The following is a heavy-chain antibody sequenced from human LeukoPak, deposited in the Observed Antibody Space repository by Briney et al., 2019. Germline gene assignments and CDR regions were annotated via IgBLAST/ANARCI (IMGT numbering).Heavy chain of an antibody. CDR3: VRSPIGASAY. CDR2: ISPNNGDT. D-gene: IGHD3-10*01. V-gene: IGHV1-2*02. CDR1: GYTFTDSY. Sequence: GASVKVSCKPSGYTFTDSYTHWVRQAPGVGLQWMGWISPNNGDTKYAEDFQDRVTMTRDTSINTAYMELTGLTPDDTAVYYCVRSPIGASAYWGRGTLVTVSS. J-gene: IGHJ4*02.